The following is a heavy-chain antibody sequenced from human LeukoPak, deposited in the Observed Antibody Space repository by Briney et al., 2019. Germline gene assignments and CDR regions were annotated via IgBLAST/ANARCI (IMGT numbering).Heavy chain of an antibody. J-gene: IGHJ4*02. CDR1: GGSISSYH. CDR2: IYYSGST. D-gene: IGHD6-6*01. CDR3: ARANYSSSGFDY. V-gene: IGHV4-59*01. Sequence: SETLSLTCTVSGGSISSYHWSWIRQPPGKGLEWIGYIYYSGSTNYNPSLKSRVTISVDTSKNQFSLKLSSVTAADTAVYYCARANYSSSGFDYWGQGTLVTVSS.